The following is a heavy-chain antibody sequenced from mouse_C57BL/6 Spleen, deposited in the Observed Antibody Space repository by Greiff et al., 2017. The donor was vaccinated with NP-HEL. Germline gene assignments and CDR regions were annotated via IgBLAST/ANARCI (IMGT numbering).Heavy chain of an antibody. CDR2: IDPENGDT. CDR3: TTCYYCSSLYYAMDY. V-gene: IGHV14-4*01. Sequence: EVQLQQSGAELVRPGASVKLSCTASGFNIKDDYMHWVKQRPEQGLEWIGWIDPENGDTEYASKFQGKATITADTSSNTAYLQLSSLTSEDTAVYYCTTCYYCSSLYYAMDYWGQGTSVTVSS. D-gene: IGHD1-1*01. CDR1: GFNIKDDY. J-gene: IGHJ4*01.